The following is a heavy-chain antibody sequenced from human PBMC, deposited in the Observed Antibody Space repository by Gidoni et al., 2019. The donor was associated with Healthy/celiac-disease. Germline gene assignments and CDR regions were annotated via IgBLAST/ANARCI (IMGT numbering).Heavy chain of an antibody. D-gene: IGHD4-17*01. Sequence: QVPLVASGGGVVQPGRSLRLSCAASGFTFSSYAMHWVRQAPGKGLEWVAVISYDGSNKYYADSVKGRFTISRDNSKNTLYLQMNSLRAEDTAVYYCARDGYGDYNNSYMDVWGKGTTVTVSS. CDR1: GFTFSSYA. V-gene: IGHV3-30*01. J-gene: IGHJ6*03. CDR3: ARDGYGDYNNSYMDV. CDR2: ISYDGSNK.